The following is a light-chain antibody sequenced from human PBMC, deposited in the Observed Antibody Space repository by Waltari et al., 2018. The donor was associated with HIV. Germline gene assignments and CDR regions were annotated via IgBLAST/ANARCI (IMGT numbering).Light chain of an antibody. CDR3: QQYYIYPLV. Sequence: AIRMTQSPSSFSASTGDRVTITCRASQGISSYLAWYQQKPGKAPKLLIYAASTLQSGVPSRFSGSGSGTDFTLTISCLQSEDFATYYCQQYYIYPLVFGGGTKVEIK. J-gene: IGKJ4*01. CDR2: AAS. V-gene: IGKV1-8*01. CDR1: QGISSY.